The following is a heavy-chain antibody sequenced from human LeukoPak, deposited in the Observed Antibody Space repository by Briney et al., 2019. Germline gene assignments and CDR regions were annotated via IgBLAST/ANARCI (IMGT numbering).Heavy chain of an antibody. Sequence: PSETLSLTCTVSGGSISSYYWSWIRQPAGKGLEWIGRIYTSGSTNYNPSLKSRVTMSVDTSKNQFSLKLSSVTAADTAVYYCARDYPYGSGSYFGYYYYGMDVWDQGTTVTVSS. CDR3: ARDYPYGSGSYFGYYYYGMDV. D-gene: IGHD3-10*01. J-gene: IGHJ6*02. CDR1: GGSISSYY. V-gene: IGHV4-4*07. CDR2: IYTSGST.